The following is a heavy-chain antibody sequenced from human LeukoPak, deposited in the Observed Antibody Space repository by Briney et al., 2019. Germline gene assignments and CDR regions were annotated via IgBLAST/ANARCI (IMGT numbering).Heavy chain of an antibody. Sequence: PGGSLRLSRAASGFTFSSYSMNWVRQAPGKGLEWVSSISSSSSYIYYADSVKGRFTISRDNAKNSLYLQMNSLRAEDTAVYYCARVGYYGSGTYGQNHWGQGTLVTVSS. D-gene: IGHD3-10*01. CDR3: ARVGYYGSGTYGQNH. V-gene: IGHV3-21*01. CDR1: GFTFSSYS. J-gene: IGHJ5*02. CDR2: ISSSSSYI.